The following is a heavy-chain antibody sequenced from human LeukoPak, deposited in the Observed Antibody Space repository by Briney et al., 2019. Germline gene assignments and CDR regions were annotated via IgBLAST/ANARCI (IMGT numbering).Heavy chain of an antibody. CDR2: INPNSGGT. V-gene: IGHV1-2*02. CDR1: GYTFTGYY. J-gene: IGHJ6*02. Sequence: ASVKVSCKASGYTFTGYYMHWVRQAPGQGLEWMGWINPNSGGTNYAQKFQGRVTITRDTSISTAYMELSRLRSDDTAVYYCASGYYYGSGTSGHYYYGMDVWGQGTTVTVSS. CDR3: ASGYYYGSGTSGHYYYGMDV. D-gene: IGHD3-10*01.